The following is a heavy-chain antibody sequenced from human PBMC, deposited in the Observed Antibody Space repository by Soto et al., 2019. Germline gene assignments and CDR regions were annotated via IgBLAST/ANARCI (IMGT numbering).Heavy chain of an antibody. Sequence: QVQLVQSGAEVKKPGSSVKVSCKASGGTFSNYALSWVRQAPGQGLEWLGGIIPIFGTTNYAPKFQNRVTVPADKAPRTAYMDLSSLKSEDTVVYYCMMGRIPAHPPLSFSAMDVWGQWTNVTVSS. V-gene: IGHV1-69*06. CDR2: IIPIFGTT. CDR1: GGTFSNYA. J-gene: IGHJ6*02. D-gene: IGHD2-2*02. CDR3: MMGRIPAHPPLSFSAMDV.